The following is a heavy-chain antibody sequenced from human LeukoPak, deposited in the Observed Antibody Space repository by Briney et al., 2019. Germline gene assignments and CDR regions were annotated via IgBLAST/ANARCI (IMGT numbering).Heavy chain of an antibody. J-gene: IGHJ6*03. D-gene: IGHD3-10*01. CDR1: VYTYSGYY. CDR3: ARDLYYGSGSSYNYYYYYYMDV. CDR2: INPSGGGR. V-gene: IGHV1-46*01. Sequence: GASVKVSRKASVYTYSGYYMHWVRQAPGQGLEWMGVINPSGGGRTYAQKFQGRVTMTRDMSTSTVYMELSSLRSEDTAVYYCARDLYYGSGSSYNYYYYYYMDVWGKGTTVTVSS.